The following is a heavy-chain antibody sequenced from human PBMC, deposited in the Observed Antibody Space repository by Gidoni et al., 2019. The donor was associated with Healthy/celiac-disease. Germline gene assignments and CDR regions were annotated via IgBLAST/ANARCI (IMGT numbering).Heavy chain of an antibody. CDR3: AKGPNSFTR. D-gene: IGHD4-4*01. J-gene: IGHJ4*02. V-gene: IGHV3-30*02. Sequence: QVQLVESGGGLVQPGGSLRLSCAASGFSFSSYGMQWVRQAPGQGLDWVAFIRYDGSNKYYADSVKGRFTISRDNSKNTLYLQMNSLRAEDTAVYYCAKGPNSFTRWGQGTLVTVSS. CDR2: IRYDGSNK. CDR1: GFSFSSYG.